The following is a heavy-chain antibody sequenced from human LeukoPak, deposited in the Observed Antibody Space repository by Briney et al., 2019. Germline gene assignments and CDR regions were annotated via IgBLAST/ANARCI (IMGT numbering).Heavy chain of an antibody. CDR1: GYTFTGYY. CDR3: ARVIAVAGPGDY. V-gene: IGHV1-2*02. D-gene: IGHD6-19*01. CDR2: INPNSGGT. Sequence: ASVKVSCKXSGYTFTGYYMHWVRQAPGQGLEGMGWINPNSGGTNYAQKLQGRVTMTRDTSISTAYMELSRLRSDDTAVYYCARVIAVAGPGDYWGQGTLVTVSS. J-gene: IGHJ4*02.